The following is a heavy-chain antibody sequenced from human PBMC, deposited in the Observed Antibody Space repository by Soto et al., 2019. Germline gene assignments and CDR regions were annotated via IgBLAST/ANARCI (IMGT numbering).Heavy chain of an antibody. D-gene: IGHD1-26*01. CDR2: IIPLFGTA. CDR3: AREGFSGSYFPY. Sequence: QVQLVQSGAEVKKPGSSVKISCKASGGTLSSYTFSWVRQAPGQDLEWMGGIIPLFGTADYAQRFQDRLTITADQSTSTAYMELSSLRSEDTAVYYCAREGFSGSYFPYWGQGTLVTGSS. CDR1: GGTLSSYT. J-gene: IGHJ1*01. V-gene: IGHV1-69*01.